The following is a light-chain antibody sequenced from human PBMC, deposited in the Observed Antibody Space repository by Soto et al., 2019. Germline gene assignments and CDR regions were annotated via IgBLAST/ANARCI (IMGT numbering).Light chain of an antibody. CDR1: QSISSW. Sequence: DIQMTHSPSSLSASVGDRVTITCRASQSISSWLAWYQQRPGKAPKLLIYDASSLESGVPSRFSGRGYGTEFTLTISSLQPDDFATYFFQQYNSYWALGQGTK. J-gene: IGKJ1*01. CDR3: QQYNSYWA. CDR2: DAS. V-gene: IGKV1-5*01.